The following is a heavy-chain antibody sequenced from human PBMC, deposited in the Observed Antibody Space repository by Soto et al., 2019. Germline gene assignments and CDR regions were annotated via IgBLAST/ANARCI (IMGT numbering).Heavy chain of an antibody. Sequence: LRLSCAASGFTFSSYSMNWVRQAPGKGLEWVSYISSSSSTIYYADSVKGRFTISRDNAKNSLYLQMNSLRDEDTAVYYCARYRNYYGSGSYYNTFLQPDYYYYYGIDVRAQRTTVTGSS. J-gene: IGHJ6*02. CDR2: ISSSSSTI. CDR1: GFTFSSYS. D-gene: IGHD3-10*01. CDR3: ARYRNYYGSGSYYNTFLQPDYYYYYGIDV. V-gene: IGHV3-48*02.